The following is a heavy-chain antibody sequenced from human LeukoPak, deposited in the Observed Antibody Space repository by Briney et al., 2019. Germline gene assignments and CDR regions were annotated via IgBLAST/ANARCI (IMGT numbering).Heavy chain of an antibody. D-gene: IGHD4-17*01. CDR1: GGSISSYY. CDR2: IYYSGST. Sequence: SETLSLTCTVSGGSISSYYWSWIRQPPGKGLEWIGYIYYSGSTNYNPSLKSRVTISVDTSKNQLSLKLSSVTAADTAVYYCARAYGDYVVGYWGQGTLVTVSS. J-gene: IGHJ4*02. CDR3: ARAYGDYVVGY. V-gene: IGHV4-59*12.